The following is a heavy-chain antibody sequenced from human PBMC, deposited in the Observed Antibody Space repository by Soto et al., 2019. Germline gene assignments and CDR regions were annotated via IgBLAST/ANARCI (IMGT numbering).Heavy chain of an antibody. Sequence: PGGSLRLSCAASGFSFSTYAMHWVRQAPGKALECISAISTNGDSKYYPNSVKGRFTVSRDNSKNTPYLQMNSLRAEDTAVYYCAKDYGDYEGDAFDIWGQGTMVTVS. J-gene: IGHJ3*02. CDR1: GFSFSTYA. D-gene: IGHD4-17*01. V-gene: IGHV3-64*01. CDR3: AKDYGDYEGDAFDI. CDR2: ISTNGDSK.